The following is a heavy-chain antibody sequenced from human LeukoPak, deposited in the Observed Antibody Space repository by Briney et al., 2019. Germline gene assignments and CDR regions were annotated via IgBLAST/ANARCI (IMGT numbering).Heavy chain of an antibody. D-gene: IGHD3-10*01. CDR1: GYTFTGYY. Sequence: ASVKVSCKASGYTFTGYYMHWVRQAPGQGLEWMGRINPNSGGTNYAQKFQGRVTMTGDTSISTAYMELSRLRSDDTAVYYCARDQVMVRGALRLRVLDYWGQGTLVTVSS. J-gene: IGHJ4*02. V-gene: IGHV1-2*06. CDR2: INPNSGGT. CDR3: ARDQVMVRGALRLRVLDY.